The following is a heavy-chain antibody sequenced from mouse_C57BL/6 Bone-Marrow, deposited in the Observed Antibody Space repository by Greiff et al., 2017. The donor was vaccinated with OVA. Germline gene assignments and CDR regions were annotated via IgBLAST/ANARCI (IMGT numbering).Heavy chain of an antibody. CDR1: GYTFTSYW. CDR2: IHPNSGST. V-gene: IGHV1-64*01. J-gene: IGHJ4*01. D-gene: IGHD2-1*01. CDR3: ASLYYGYAMDY. Sequence: VQLQQPGAELVKPGASVKLSCKASGYTFTSYWMHWVKQRPGQGLEWIGMIHPNSGSTNYNEKFKSKATLTVDKSSSTAYMQLSSLTSEDSAVYYCASLYYGYAMDYWGQGTSVTVSS.